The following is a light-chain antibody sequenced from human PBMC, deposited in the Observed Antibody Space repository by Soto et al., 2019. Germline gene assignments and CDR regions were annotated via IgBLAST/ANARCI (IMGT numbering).Light chain of an antibody. J-gene: IGKJ4*01. CDR1: QGIRND. CDR2: AAS. Sequence: AIQMTQSPSSMSASVGDRVTITCRASQGIRNDLGWYQQKPGKAPKLLIYAASSLQSGVPSRFSGSGSVTEFTLTISSLQHEDFAPYYCLQDYNYPLTFCGGTKVEIK. CDR3: LQDYNYPLT. V-gene: IGKV1-6*01.